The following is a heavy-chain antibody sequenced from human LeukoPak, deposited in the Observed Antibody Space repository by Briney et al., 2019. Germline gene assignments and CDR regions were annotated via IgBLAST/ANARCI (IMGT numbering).Heavy chain of an antibody. J-gene: IGHJ4*02. CDR1: GFTFSSYA. Sequence: GGSLRLSCAGSGFTFSSYAMSWVRQAPGKGLEWVSVISGSGGSTYYADSVKGRFTISRDNSKNTLYLQMNSLRAEDTAVYYCAKVRYDSSGYQSPYFDYWGQGILVTVSS. V-gene: IGHV3-23*01. CDR2: ISGSGGST. CDR3: AKVRYDSSGYQSPYFDY. D-gene: IGHD3-22*01.